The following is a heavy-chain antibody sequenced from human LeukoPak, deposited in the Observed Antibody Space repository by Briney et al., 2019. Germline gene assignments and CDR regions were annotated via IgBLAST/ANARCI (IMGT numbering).Heavy chain of an antibody. Sequence: ASVKVSCKASGGTFSSYVISWVRQAPGQGLEWMGWISAYDGDTNYAQKLQGRVTMTTDTSTSTAYMELRSLRSDDTAVYYCARLIAAAGPNRNYYGMDVWGQGTTVTVSS. CDR2: ISAYDGDT. D-gene: IGHD6-13*01. CDR3: ARLIAAAGPNRNYYGMDV. CDR1: GGTFSSYV. J-gene: IGHJ6*02. V-gene: IGHV1-18*01.